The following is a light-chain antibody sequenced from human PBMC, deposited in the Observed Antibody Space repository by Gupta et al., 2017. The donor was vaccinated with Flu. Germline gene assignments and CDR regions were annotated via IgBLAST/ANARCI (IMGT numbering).Light chain of an antibody. J-gene: IGKJ1*01. CDR1: ESVKRY. CDR2: AAS. V-gene: IGKV1-39*01. CDR3: QQTDRAPRA. Sequence: CRASESVKRYINWYQQKPGKAPKLLIYAASTLQGGVPSRFSGSGSGTDFTLTINSLQLEDFATYYCQQTDRAPRAFGQGTKVEIK.